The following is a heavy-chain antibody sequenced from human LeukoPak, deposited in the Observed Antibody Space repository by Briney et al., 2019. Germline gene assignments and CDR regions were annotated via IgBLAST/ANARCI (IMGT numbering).Heavy chain of an antibody. CDR1: GYTFTSYA. D-gene: IGHD3-3*01. V-gene: IGHV1-3*01. Sequence: ASVKVSCKASGYTFTSYAMHWVRQAPGQRLEWMGWINAGNGNTKYSQKFQGRVTITRDTSASTAYMELSSLRSEDTAVYYCARDRTDYDFWSGSPHWFDPWGQGTLVTVSS. J-gene: IGHJ5*02. CDR2: INAGNGNT. CDR3: ARDRTDYDFWSGSPHWFDP.